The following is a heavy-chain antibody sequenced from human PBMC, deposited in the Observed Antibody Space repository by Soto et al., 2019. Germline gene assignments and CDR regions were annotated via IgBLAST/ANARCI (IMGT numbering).Heavy chain of an antibody. Sequence: GGSLRLSCVASGFTFSDFEMNWVRQAPGKGLEWVSYTNGHGTTKKYADSVKGRFTISRDNAWTSLSLQMNSLRDEDTAIYYCARESHGDAFDLWGQGTPVTVSS. V-gene: IGHV3-48*03. CDR1: GFTFSDFE. CDR3: ARESHGDAFDL. D-gene: IGHD2-21*01. J-gene: IGHJ5*02. CDR2: TNGHGTTK.